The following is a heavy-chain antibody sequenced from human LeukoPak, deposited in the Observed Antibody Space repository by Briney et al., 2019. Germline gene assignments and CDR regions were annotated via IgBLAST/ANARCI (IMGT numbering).Heavy chain of an antibody. CDR3: ARAILPDGSGSCYFDY. D-gene: IGHD3-10*01. Sequence: PGGSLRLSCAASGFTFSSYSMNWVRQAPGKGLEWVSYISSSSTMYYADSVKGRFTISRDNAKNSLYLQMNSLRDEDTAVYYCARAILPDGSGSCYFDYWGQGTLVTVSS. CDR1: GFTFSSYS. V-gene: IGHV3-48*02. J-gene: IGHJ4*02. CDR2: ISSSSTM.